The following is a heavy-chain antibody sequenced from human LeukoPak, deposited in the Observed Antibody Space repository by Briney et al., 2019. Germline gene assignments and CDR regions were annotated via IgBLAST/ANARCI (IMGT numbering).Heavy chain of an antibody. J-gene: IGHJ3*02. D-gene: IGHD6-19*01. CDR2: IYYSGNT. Sequence: PSETLSLSCAVSGYSIIRNNWWACVRQPPGKGLEWIGYIYYSGNTYYNPYNPSLTSRVTMSVDTSKNQFSLKLDSVTEIDTAMYYCARNQAVAANRGAFDIWGQGTMVTVSS. V-gene: IGHV4-28*01. CDR1: GYSIIRNNW. CDR3: ARNQAVAANRGAFDI.